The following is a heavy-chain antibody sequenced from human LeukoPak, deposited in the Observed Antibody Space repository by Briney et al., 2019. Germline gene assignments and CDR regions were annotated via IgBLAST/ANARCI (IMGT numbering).Heavy chain of an antibody. D-gene: IGHD6-6*01. J-gene: IGHJ4*02. CDR2: IRYDGSNK. Sequence: GGSLRLSCAASGFTSSSYGMHWVRQAPGKGLEWVAFIRYDGSNKYYADSVKGRFTISRDNSKNTLYLQMNSLRAEDTAVYYCAKGGAVRPDFWGQGTLVTVSS. CDR1: GFTSSSYG. V-gene: IGHV3-30*02. CDR3: AKGGAVRPDF.